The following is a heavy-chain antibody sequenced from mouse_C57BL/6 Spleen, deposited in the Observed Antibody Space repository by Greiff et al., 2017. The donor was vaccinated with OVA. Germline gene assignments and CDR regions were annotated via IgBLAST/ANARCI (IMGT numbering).Heavy chain of an antibody. V-gene: IGHV5-9-1*02. Sequence: EVKLMESGEGLVKPGGSLKLSCAASGFTFSSYAMSWVRQTPEKRLEWVAYISSGGDYIYYADTVKGRFTISRDNARNTLYLQMSSLKSEDTAMYYGTRDAGYDVLYYAMDYWGQGTSVTVSS. D-gene: IGHD2-2*01. CDR3: TRDAGYDVLYYAMDY. J-gene: IGHJ4*01. CDR1: GFTFSSYA. CDR2: ISSGGDYI.